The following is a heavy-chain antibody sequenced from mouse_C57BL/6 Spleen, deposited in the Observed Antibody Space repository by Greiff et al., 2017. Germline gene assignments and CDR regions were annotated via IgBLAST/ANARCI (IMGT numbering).Heavy chain of an antibody. Sequence: VQLQQSGAELVRPGASVKLSCTASGFNIKDDYMHWVKQRPEQGLEWIGWIDPENGDTEYASKFQGKATITADTSSNTAYLQLSSLTSEDTAVYYCTTYGPTNSFFDYGGQGTTLTVSS. J-gene: IGHJ2*01. V-gene: IGHV14-4*01. CDR1: GFNIKDDY. D-gene: IGHD4-1*01. CDR3: TTYGPTNSFFDY. CDR2: IDPENGDT.